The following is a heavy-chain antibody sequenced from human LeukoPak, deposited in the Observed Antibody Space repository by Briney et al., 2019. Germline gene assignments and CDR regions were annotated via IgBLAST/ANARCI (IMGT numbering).Heavy chain of an antibody. Sequence: GGSLRLSCAASGFTFSSYSMNWVRQAPGKGLEWVSAISGSGNYIYYADSVKGRFTISRDSAKNSLFLQMNSLRVEDTAVYYCAINHRDGYSELGYWGQGTLVTVSS. J-gene: IGHJ4*02. CDR1: GFTFSSYS. CDR2: ISGSGNYI. V-gene: IGHV3-21*06. D-gene: IGHD5-24*01. CDR3: AINHRDGYSELGY.